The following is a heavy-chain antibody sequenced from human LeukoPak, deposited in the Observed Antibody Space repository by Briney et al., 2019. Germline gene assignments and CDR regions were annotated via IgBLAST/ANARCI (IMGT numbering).Heavy chain of an antibody. J-gene: IGHJ4*02. CDR1: GGSISSSSYY. V-gene: IGHV4-39*07. Sequence: PSETLSLTCTVSGGSISSSSYYWGWIRQPPGKGLEWIGEINHSGSTNYNPSLKSRVAISVDTSKNQFSLKLSSVTAADTAVYYCARVQRDYYGSGSYRLGFDYWGQGTLVTVSS. D-gene: IGHD3-10*01. CDR2: INHSGST. CDR3: ARVQRDYYGSGSYRLGFDY.